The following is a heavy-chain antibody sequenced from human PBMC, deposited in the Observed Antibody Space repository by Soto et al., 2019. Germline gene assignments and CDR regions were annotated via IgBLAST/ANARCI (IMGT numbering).Heavy chain of an antibody. CDR1: GGTFSSYT. CDR3: ARENPGSSSWYVGD. CDR2: IIPILGIA. J-gene: IGHJ4*02. D-gene: IGHD6-13*01. V-gene: IGHV1-69*04. Sequence: ASVKVSCKASGGTFSSYTISWVRQAPGQGLEWMGRIIPILGIANYAQKFQDRVTITADKSTSTAYMELSSLRSEDTAVYYCARENPGSSSWYVGDWGQGTLVTVSS.